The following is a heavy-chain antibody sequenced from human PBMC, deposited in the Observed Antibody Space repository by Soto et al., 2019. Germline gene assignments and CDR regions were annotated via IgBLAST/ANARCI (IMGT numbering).Heavy chain of an antibody. D-gene: IGHD4-17*01. CDR3: AKNMAHGDSDDS. CDR1: GYTFTSYG. V-gene: IGHV1-18*01. Sequence: QVPLVQSGAEVKKPGASVKVSCKASGYTFTSYGITWVRQAPGQGLEWMGWTSAKKDNTKYAQKFQDRLTLTTTKPTNSAYKERGSRRSDATAMYYCAKNMAHGDSDDSWRQGTLVTFSS. CDR2: TSAKKDNT. J-gene: IGHJ4*02.